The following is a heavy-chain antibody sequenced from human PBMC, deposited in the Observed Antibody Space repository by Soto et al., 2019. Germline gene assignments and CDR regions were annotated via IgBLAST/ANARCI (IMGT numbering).Heavy chain of an antibody. CDR2: IFHSGNT. J-gene: IGHJ6*02. D-gene: IGHD3-3*02. CDR3: ANRPFFEWAPYYGLDV. Sequence: QMQLQESGPGLVKTSETLSLTCVVSGGAITGSDWWTWVRQSPEKGLEWIGEIFHSGNTNYSPSLKSRGPMSLDKSANQYSLQVHSVTAADTAIYYCANRPFFEWAPYYGLDVWGPGTTVIVSS. V-gene: IGHV4-4*02. CDR1: GGAITGSDW.